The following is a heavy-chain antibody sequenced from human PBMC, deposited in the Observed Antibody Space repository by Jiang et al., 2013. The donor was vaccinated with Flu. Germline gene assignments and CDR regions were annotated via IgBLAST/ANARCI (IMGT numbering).Heavy chain of an antibody. CDR3: ARGFIGYVGVPDAFDI. Sequence: QKFQGRVTITRDTSASTAYMELSSLRSEDTAVYYCARGFIGYVGVPDAFDIWGQGTMVTV. V-gene: IGHV1-3*01. J-gene: IGHJ3*02. D-gene: IGHD5-12*01.